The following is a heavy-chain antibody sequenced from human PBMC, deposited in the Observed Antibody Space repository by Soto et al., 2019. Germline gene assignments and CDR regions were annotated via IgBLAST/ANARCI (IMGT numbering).Heavy chain of an antibody. CDR1: GGSFSGYY. J-gene: IGHJ6*02. V-gene: IGHV4-34*01. CDR3: ARGRNAYYYYYGMDV. CDR2: INHSGST. Sequence: LSLTCAVYGGSFSGYYWSWIRQPPGKGLEWIGEINHSGSTNYNPSLKSRVTISVDTSKNQFSLKLSSVTAADTAVYYCARGRNAYYYYYGMDVWGQGTTVTVSS.